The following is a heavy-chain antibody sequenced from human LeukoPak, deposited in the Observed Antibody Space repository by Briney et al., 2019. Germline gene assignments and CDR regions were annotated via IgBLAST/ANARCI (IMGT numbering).Heavy chain of an antibody. J-gene: IGHJ3*02. D-gene: IGHD2-2*01. V-gene: IGHV4-59*01. Sequence: SETLSLTCTVSGGSISSYYWSWIRQPPGKGLEWIGYIYYSGSTNYNPSLKSRVTISVDTSKNQFSLKLSSVTAAVTAVYYCASLGGYCSSTSCPDDAFDIWGQGTMVTVSS. CDR1: GGSISSYY. CDR2: IYYSGST. CDR3: ASLGGYCSSTSCPDDAFDI.